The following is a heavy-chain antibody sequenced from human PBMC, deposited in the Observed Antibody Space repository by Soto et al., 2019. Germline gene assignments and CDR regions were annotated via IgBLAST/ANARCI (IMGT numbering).Heavy chain of an antibody. CDR1: GVSISSGGYS. D-gene: IGHD3-16*01. J-gene: IGHJ6*02. Sequence: SETLSLTCAVSGVSISSGGYSWSWIRQPPGKGLEWIGYIYHSGSTYYNPSLKSRVTISVDRSKNQFSLKLSSVTAADTAVYYCAREGDPSGMDVWGQGTTVTVSS. V-gene: IGHV4-30-2*01. CDR3: AREGDPSGMDV. CDR2: IYHSGST.